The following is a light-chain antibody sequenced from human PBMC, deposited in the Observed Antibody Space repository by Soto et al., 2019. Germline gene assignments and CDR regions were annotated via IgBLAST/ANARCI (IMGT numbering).Light chain of an antibody. CDR3: GTWDSSLGGV. CDR2: ENN. Sequence: QSVLTQPPSVSAAPGQKVTISCSGSSSNIGNNYVSWYQQLPGTAPKLLIYENNKRPSGIPGRFSGSKSGTSATLGITGLQTGDEADYYCGTWDSSLGGVFGTGTKVPVL. V-gene: IGLV1-51*02. CDR1: SSNIGNNY. J-gene: IGLJ1*01.